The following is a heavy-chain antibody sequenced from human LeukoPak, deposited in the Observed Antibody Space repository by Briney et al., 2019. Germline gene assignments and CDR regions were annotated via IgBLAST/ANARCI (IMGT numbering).Heavy chain of an antibody. D-gene: IGHD5-12*01. Sequence: AASVKVSCKASGGTFSSYAISWVRQATGQGLEWMGWMNPNSGNTGYAQKFQGRVTMTRNTSTSTAYMELSSLRSEDTAVYYCARAPKFMVATIRRVEGYWFDPWGQGTLVTVSS. CDR3: ARAPKFMVATIRRVEGYWFDP. CDR2: MNPNSGNT. J-gene: IGHJ5*02. V-gene: IGHV1-8*02. CDR1: GGTFSSYA.